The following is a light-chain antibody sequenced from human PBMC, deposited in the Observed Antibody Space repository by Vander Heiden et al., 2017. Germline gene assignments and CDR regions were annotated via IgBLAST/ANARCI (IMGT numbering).Light chain of an antibody. CDR3: QQYGGSFS. CDR1: QSVSSNK. Sequence: EIVLTQSPGTLSLSPGESATLSCRASQSVSSNKLAWYRQKPGQAPRLLIYDASRRATGIPDRFSGSGSGTDFTLTISRVEPGDFAVYFCQQYGGSFSFGPGTRVDMK. V-gene: IGKV3-20*01. CDR2: DAS. J-gene: IGKJ3*01.